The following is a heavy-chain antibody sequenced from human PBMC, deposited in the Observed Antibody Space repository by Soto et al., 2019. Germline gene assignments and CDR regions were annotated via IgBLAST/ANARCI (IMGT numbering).Heavy chain of an antibody. J-gene: IGHJ5*02. D-gene: IGHD6-25*01. CDR3: ARGWEVGYQRPFAYWFDP. CDR2: IYHSGRT. Sequence: QVQLQESGPGLVKPSGTLSLTCAVSSDSISTNYWWSWVRQPPGKGLEWIGGIYHSGRTNYNPSLRSGVTISVDKSKTRFSLKLNFGTAADTAVYYCARGWEVGYQRPFAYWFDPWGQGTLVTVSS. CDR1: SDSISTNYW. V-gene: IGHV4-4*02.